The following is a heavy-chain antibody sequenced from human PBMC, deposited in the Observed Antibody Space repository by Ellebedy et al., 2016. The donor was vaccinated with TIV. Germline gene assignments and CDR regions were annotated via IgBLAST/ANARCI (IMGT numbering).Heavy chain of an antibody. V-gene: IGHV4-38-2*02. D-gene: IGHD2-8*02. CDR1: GYSISSGYY. CDR2: IYHSGST. CDR3: AGSRGAGNAGNILLHYYYGLDV. Sequence: SETLSLTXTVSGYSISSGYYWGWIRQPPGKGLEWIGSIYHSGSTNYNPSLNSRVTISLDTSENQFSLKLTSVTAADTAVYYCAGSRGAGNAGNILLHYYYGLDVWGQGTTVTVSS. J-gene: IGHJ6*02.